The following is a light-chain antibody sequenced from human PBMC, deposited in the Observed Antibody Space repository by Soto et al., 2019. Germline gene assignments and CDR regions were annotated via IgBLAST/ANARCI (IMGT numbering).Light chain of an antibody. J-gene: IGLJ1*01. V-gene: IGLV2-14*01. Sequence: QSALTQPASVSGSPGQSITISCTGTSIDVSGYNYVSWYQQHPGKAPKLMIYDVSNRPSGVSNRFSGSKSGNTASLTISGLQAEDDADYYCSSYTSSSTRVFGTGTKHIVL. CDR1: SIDVSGYNY. CDR2: DVS. CDR3: SSYTSSSTRV.